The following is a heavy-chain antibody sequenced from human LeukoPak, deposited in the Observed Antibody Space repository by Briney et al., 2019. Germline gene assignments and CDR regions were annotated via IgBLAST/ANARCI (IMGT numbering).Heavy chain of an antibody. CDR1: GGSFSGYY. CDR2: INHSGST. CDR3: ARGDSSGYYL. V-gene: IGHV4-34*01. J-gene: IGHJ4*02. D-gene: IGHD3-22*01. Sequence: SETLSLTCAVYGGSFSGYYWSWIRQPPGKGLEWIGEINHSGSTNYNPSLKSRVTISVDKSKNQFSLKLSSVTAADTAVYYCARGDSSGYYLWGQGTLVTVSS.